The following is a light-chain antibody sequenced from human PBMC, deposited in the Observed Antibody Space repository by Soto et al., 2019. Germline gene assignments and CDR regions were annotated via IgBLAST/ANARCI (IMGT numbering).Light chain of an antibody. CDR2: DVS. V-gene: IGLV2-14*01. CDR1: SSDVGGYNY. J-gene: IGLJ2*01. CDR3: SSYTSSSTLEVV. Sequence: QSALTQPASVSGSPGQSITISCTGTSSDVGGYNYVSWYQQHPGKAPKLMIYDVSNRPSGVSNRFSGSKSGNTASLTISGLQAEDEADYHCSSYTSSSTLEVVFGGGTKVTVL.